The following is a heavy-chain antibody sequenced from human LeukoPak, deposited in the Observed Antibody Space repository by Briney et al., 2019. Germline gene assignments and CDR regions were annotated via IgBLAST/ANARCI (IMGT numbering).Heavy chain of an antibody. CDR2: INPSGGST. Sequence: ASVKVSCKASGYPFSNYDINWVRQAPGQGLEWMGIINPSGGSTSYAQKFQGRVTMTRDMSTSTVYMELSSLRSEDTAVYYCARGIDYGDSFDYWGQGTLVTVSS. CDR1: GYPFSNYD. D-gene: IGHD4-17*01. CDR3: ARGIDYGDSFDY. J-gene: IGHJ4*02. V-gene: IGHV1-46*01.